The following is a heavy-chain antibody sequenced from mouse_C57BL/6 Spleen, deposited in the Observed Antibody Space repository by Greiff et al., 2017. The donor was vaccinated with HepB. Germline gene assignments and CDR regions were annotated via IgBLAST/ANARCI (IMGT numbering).Heavy chain of an antibody. CDR2: IWRGGST. CDR3: AKKGGLGAMDY. CDR1: GFSLTSYG. Sequence: VKLMESGPGLVQPSQSLSITCTVSGFSLTSYGVHWVRQSPGKGLEWLGVIWRGGSTDYNAAFMSRLSITKDNSKSQVFFKMNRLQADDTAIYYCAKKGGLGAMDYWGQGTSVTVSS. J-gene: IGHJ4*01. V-gene: IGHV2-5*01.